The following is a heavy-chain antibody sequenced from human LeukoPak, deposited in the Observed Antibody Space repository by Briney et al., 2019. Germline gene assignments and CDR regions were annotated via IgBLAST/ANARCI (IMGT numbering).Heavy chain of an antibody. CDR3: AKDSSQTPYYFDY. Sequence: GGSLRLSCAASGFTFSSYAMSWGRQVPGKGLEWVSALSGSGGSTYYADSVKGRSTISRDNSRTPLYLQMNSPRAEDTAVYYCAKDSSQTPYYFDYWGQGTLVTVSS. CDR2: LSGSGGST. V-gene: IGHV3-23*01. CDR1: GFTFSSYA. J-gene: IGHJ4*02.